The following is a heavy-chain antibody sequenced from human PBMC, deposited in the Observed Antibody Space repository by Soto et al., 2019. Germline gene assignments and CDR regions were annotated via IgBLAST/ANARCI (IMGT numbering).Heavy chain of an antibody. CDR1: GGSFSGYY. V-gene: IGHV4-34*01. J-gene: IGHJ6*02. CDR3: ARTTGYCSGGSCYSHPLYYGMDV. D-gene: IGHD2-15*01. CDR2: INHSGST. Sequence: PSETLSLTCAVYGGSFSGYYWSWIRQPPGKGLEWIGEINHSGSTNYNPSLKSRVTISVDTSKNQFSLKLSSVTAADTAVYYCARTTGYCSGGSCYSHPLYYGMDVWGQGTTVT.